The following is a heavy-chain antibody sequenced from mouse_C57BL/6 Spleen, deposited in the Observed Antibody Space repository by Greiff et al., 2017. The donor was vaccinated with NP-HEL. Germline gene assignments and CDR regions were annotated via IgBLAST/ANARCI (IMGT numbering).Heavy chain of an antibody. CDR3: ARAYYGYDGFAY. D-gene: IGHD2-9*01. V-gene: IGHV7-3*01. CDR1: GFTFTDYY. CDR2: FRNKANGYTT. J-gene: IGHJ3*01. Sequence: EVMLVESGGGLVQPGGSLSLSCAASGFTFTDYYMSWVRQPPGKALEWLGFFRNKANGYTTEYSASVKGRFTISRDNSQSILYLQMNALGAEDSATYYCARAYYGYDGFAYWGQGTLVTVSA.